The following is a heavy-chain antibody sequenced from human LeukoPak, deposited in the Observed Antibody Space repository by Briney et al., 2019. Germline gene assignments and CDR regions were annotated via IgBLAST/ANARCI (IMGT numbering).Heavy chain of an antibody. Sequence: ASVKVSCKASGYTFTSYYMHWVRQAPGQGLEWMGIINPSGGSTSYAQKFQGRVTMTRDTSTSTVYMELSSLRSEDTAVYYCARTGYSSGSYYYYYIDVWGKGTTVTLSS. J-gene: IGHJ6*03. CDR3: ARTGYSSGSYYYYYIDV. D-gene: IGHD6-19*01. CDR1: GYTFTSYY. CDR2: INPSGGST. V-gene: IGHV1-46*01.